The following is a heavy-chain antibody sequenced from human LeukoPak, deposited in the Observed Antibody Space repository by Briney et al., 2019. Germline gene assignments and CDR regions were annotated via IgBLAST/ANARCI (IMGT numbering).Heavy chain of an antibody. CDR1: GGSISSGGYS. Sequence: SETLTLTCAVSGGSISSGGYSWSWIRQPPGKGLEWIGYIYHSGSTYYNPSLKSRVTISVDRSKNQFSLKLSSVTAADTAVYYCARDEDSSGYYRYWGQGTLVTVSS. CDR2: IYHSGST. J-gene: IGHJ4*02. CDR3: ARDEDSSGYYRY. V-gene: IGHV4-30-2*01. D-gene: IGHD3-22*01.